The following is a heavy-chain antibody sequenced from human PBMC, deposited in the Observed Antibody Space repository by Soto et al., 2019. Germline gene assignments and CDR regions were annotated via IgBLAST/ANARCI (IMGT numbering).Heavy chain of an antibody. D-gene: IGHD1-7*01. CDR3: ARDPFIPVSGTGRGYYYGMDV. Sequence: GGSLRLSCTASGFTFSSYAMHWVRQAPGKGLEWVAVISYDGTNKYYADSVKGRFTISRDNSKNTLYLQMNSLRTEDTAVYYCARDPFIPVSGTGRGYYYGMDVWGQGTTVTVSS. CDR1: GFTFSSYA. J-gene: IGHJ6*02. CDR2: ISYDGTNK. V-gene: IGHV3-30-3*01.